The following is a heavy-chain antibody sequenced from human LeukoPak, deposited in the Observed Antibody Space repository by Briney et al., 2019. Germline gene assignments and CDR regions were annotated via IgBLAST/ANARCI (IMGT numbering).Heavy chain of an antibody. CDR1: GFTFSSYG. D-gene: IGHD6-13*01. V-gene: IGHV3-30*18. CDR3: AKTYEGIAAAGTGFIDY. Sequence: HAGGSLLLSCAAFGFTFSSYGMHWVRQAPGKGLEGVAVISYDGSNKYYADSVKGRFTISRGNSKNTLYLQMNSLRAEDTAVYYCAKTYEGIAAAGTGFIDYWGQGTLVTVSS. CDR2: ISYDGSNK. J-gene: IGHJ4*02.